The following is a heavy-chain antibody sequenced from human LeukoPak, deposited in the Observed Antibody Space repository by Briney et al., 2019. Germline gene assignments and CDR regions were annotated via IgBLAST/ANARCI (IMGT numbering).Heavy chain of an antibody. V-gene: IGHV3-33*06. D-gene: IGHD4-17*01. J-gene: IGHJ4*02. CDR1: GFTFSSYG. CDR3: AKGHSDFGTGFDL. CDR2: IWYDGSNK. Sequence: GGSLRLSCAASGFTFSSYGMHWVRQAPGKGLEWVAVIWYDGSNKYYADSVKARFTISRDNSKNTLYLEMNSLTADDTAVYYCAKGHSDFGTGFDLWGQGTLVTVS.